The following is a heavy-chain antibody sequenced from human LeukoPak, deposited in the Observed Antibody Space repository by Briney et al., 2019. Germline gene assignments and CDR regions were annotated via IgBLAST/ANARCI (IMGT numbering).Heavy chain of an antibody. CDR3: ARAHYDYVWGSPDY. CDR2: IWYDGSNK. CDR1: GFTFSSYG. V-gene: IGHV3-33*01. J-gene: IGHJ4*02. Sequence: PGRSLRLFCAASGFTFSSYGMHWVRQAPGRGLEWVAVIWYDGSNKYYADSVKGRFTISRDNSKNTLYLQMNSLRAEDTAVYYCARAHYDYVWGSPDYWGQGTLVTVSS. D-gene: IGHD3-16*01.